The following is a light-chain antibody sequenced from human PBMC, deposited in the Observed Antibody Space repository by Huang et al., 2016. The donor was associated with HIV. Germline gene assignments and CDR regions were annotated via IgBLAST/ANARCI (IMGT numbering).Light chain of an antibody. CDR1: QSITTY. CDR3: QQSSSTPFT. CDR2: GAS. Sequence: DIQMTQSPSSLSASVGDRVTITCRASQSITTYLNWYQQKPWKAPKLLIYGASSLQTGVPSRFSGGGSRTDFTLNINGLQPEDFATYFCQQSSSTPFTFGPGTKVDIK. J-gene: IGKJ3*01. V-gene: IGKV1-39*01.